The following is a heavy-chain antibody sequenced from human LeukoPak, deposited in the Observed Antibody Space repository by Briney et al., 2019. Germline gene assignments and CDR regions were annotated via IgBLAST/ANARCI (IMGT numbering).Heavy chain of an antibody. D-gene: IGHD3-10*01. J-gene: IGHJ4*02. CDR2: IYYSGST. Sequence: PSETLSLTCTVSGGSIRSSSYYWGWIRQPPGRGLEWIGSIYYSGSTYYNPSLQSRVTISVDTSKKQFSLKLSSVTAADTAVYYCARRNSGSGNFGCWGQGTLVTVCS. V-gene: IGHV4-39*01. CDR3: ARRNSGSGNFGC. CDR1: GGSIRSSSYY.